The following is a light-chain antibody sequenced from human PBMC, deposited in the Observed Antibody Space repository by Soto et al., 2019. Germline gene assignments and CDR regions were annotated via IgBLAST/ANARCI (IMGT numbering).Light chain of an antibody. CDR2: DVR. Sequence: QSALTQPASVSGSPGQSITISCTGTSSDVGGYNYGSWYQQHPGKAPKVMIYDVRNRPSGVSNRFSGSKSGNTASLTISGLQAEDEADYYCSSYTITSTLVVFGGGTKLTVL. CDR1: SSDVGGYNY. V-gene: IGLV2-14*01. J-gene: IGLJ2*01. CDR3: SSYTITSTLVV.